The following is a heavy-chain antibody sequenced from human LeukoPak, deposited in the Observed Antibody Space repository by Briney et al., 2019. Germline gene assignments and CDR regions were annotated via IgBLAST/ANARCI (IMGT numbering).Heavy chain of an antibody. V-gene: IGHV3-66*01. D-gene: IGHD4-17*01. CDR3: ARDVSDYGSYFDY. Sequence: GGSLRLSCAASGFTVSSNYMSWVRQAPGKGLEWVSVIYSGGSTYYADSVKGRFTISRDNSKNTLYLQMNSLRAEDTAVYYCARDVSDYGSYFDYWGQGTLVTVSS. J-gene: IGHJ4*02. CDR2: IYSGGST. CDR1: GFTVSSNY.